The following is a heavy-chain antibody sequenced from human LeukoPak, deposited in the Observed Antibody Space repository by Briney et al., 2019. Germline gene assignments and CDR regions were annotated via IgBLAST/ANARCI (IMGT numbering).Heavy chain of an antibody. D-gene: IGHD6-13*01. CDR3: ASATGIAAAGSNAFDI. J-gene: IGHJ3*02. CDR1: GYTFTGYY. Sequence: ASVKVSCKASGYTFTGYYMHWVRQAPGQGLEWMGWINPNSGGTNYAQKFQGWVTMTRDTSISTAYMELSRLRSDGTAVYYCASATGIAAAGSNAFDIWGQGTMVTVSS. CDR2: INPNSGGT. V-gene: IGHV1-2*04.